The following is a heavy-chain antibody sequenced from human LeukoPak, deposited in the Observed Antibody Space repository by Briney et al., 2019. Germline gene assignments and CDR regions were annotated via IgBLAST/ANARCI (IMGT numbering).Heavy chain of an antibody. Sequence: PSETLSLTCTVSGGSISSYYWSWIRQPPGKGLEWIGYINYSGSTNYNPSLKSRVTMSVGTSKNQFSLKLSSVTAADTAMYYCAREGRQDYFDHWGQGSLVTVSS. CDR1: GGSISSYY. V-gene: IGHV4-59*01. J-gene: IGHJ4*02. CDR2: INYSGST. CDR3: AREGRQDYFDH.